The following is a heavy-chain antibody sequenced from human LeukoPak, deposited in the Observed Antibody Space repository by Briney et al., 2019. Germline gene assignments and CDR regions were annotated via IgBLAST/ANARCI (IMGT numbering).Heavy chain of an antibody. D-gene: IGHD3-3*01. V-gene: IGHV4-30-4*01. Sequence: SETLSLTCTVSGGSISSGDYYWSWIRQPPGKGLEWIGYIYYSGSTYYNPSLKSRVTISVDTSKNQFSLELSSVTAADTAVYYCARDYSHYDFWSGYYPSYGMDVWGQGTTVTVSS. CDR3: ARDYSHYDFWSGYYPSYGMDV. CDR2: IYYSGST. J-gene: IGHJ6*02. CDR1: GGSISSGDYY.